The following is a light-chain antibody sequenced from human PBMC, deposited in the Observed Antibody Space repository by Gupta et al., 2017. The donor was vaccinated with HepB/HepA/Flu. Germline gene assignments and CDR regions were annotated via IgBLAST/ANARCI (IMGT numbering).Light chain of an antibody. Sequence: QSALTQPAPVSGSPGQSITISCTGTSSDVGGYNSVSWYQQHPGKAPKLMIFDVSNRPSGVSNRISGSKSGNTASLTISGLQAEDEADYYCNSYTSSDTYVFGTGTKVTVL. CDR1: SSDVGGYNS. V-gene: IGLV2-14*01. CDR3: NSYTSSDTYV. J-gene: IGLJ1*01. CDR2: DVS.